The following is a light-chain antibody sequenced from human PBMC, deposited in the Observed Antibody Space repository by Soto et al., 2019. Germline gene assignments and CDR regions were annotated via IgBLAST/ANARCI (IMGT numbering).Light chain of an antibody. CDR1: QSISTW. CDR3: QQYNSFSWT. CDR2: DAS. Sequence: DMQMTQSPSTLSASVGDSVTITCRASQSISTWLAWYQQKPGKAPKLLIYDASSLEGGVPSRFSGSGSGTEFTLTISGLQPDDFATYHCQQYNSFSWTFGQGTKVDIK. J-gene: IGKJ1*01. V-gene: IGKV1-5*01.